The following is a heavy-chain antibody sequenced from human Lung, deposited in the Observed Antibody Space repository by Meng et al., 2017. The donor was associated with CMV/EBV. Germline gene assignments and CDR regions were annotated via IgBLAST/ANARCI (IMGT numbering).Heavy chain of an antibody. CDR1: GFTFSSYW. CDR2: INSDGSST. V-gene: IGHV3-74*01. CDR3: ARDLRVRGVKGGSRYYGMDV. D-gene: IGHD3-10*01. Sequence: GESLKISCAASGFTFSSYWMHWVRQAPGKGLVWVSRINSDGSSTSYADSVKGRFTISRDNAKNTLYLQMNSLRAEDTAVYYCARDLRVRGVKGGSRYYGMDVXGRGXAVTVSS. J-gene: IGHJ6*02.